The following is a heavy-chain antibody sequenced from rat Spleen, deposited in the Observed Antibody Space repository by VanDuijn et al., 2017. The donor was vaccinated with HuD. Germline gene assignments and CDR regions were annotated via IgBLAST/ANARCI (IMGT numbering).Heavy chain of an antibody. CDR1: GFTFSDYY. V-gene: IGHV5-29*01. D-gene: IGHD1-6*01. Sequence: EVQLVESDGGLVQPGRSLKLSCAASGFTFSDYYMAWVRQAPTKGLEWVATISYDGSSTYYRDSVKGRFTISRDNAKSTLYLQMDSLRSEDTATYYCARGGYGFPMDAWGQGASVTVSS. J-gene: IGHJ4*01. CDR3: ARGGYGFPMDA. CDR2: ISYDGSST.